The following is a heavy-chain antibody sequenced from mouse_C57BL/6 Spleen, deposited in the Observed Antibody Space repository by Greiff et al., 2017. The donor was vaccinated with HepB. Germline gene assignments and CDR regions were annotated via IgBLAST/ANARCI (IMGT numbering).Heavy chain of an antibody. D-gene: IGHD2-5*01. V-gene: IGHV1-82*01. CDR1: GYAFSSSW. CDR3: ARSGSNSPYYAMDY. J-gene: IGHJ4*01. CDR2: IYPGDGDT. Sequence: QVQLQQSGPELVKPGASVKISCKASGYAFSSSWMNWVKQRPGKGLEWIGRIYPGDGDTNYNGKFKGKATLTADKSSITAYMQLSSLTSEDSAVYFCARSGSNSPYYAMDYWGQGTSVTVSS.